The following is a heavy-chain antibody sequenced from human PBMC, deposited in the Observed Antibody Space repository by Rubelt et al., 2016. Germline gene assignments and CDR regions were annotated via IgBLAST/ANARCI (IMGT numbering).Heavy chain of an antibody. Sequence: QVQLQQWGAGLLKPSETLSLTCAFYGGSFSAYYWAWIRQHPGKGLEWIGEISHGGITNYKPSLNSRVTISLDTSKNQFSRMLTSMTVADTAVYYCAGATVTTVDWGQGTLVTVSS. CDR2: ISHGGIT. CDR3: AGATVTTVD. D-gene: IGHD4-17*01. J-gene: IGHJ4*02. CDR1: GGSFSAYY. V-gene: IGHV4-34*01.